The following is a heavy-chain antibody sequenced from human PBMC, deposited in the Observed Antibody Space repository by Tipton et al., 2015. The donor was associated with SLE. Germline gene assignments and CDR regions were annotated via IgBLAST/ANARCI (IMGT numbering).Heavy chain of an antibody. D-gene: IGHD6-13*01. CDR3: AKVRGSSSY. J-gene: IGHJ4*02. Sequence: GSLRLSCTGSGFNFDDYAINWVRQAPGKGLEWVSVVYGGGGTYYADSVKGRFTISRDNSKNTLYLQMNSLRAEDTAVYYCAKVRGSSSYWGQGTLVTVSS. V-gene: IGHV3-23*03. CDR1: GFNFDDYA. CDR2: VYGGGGT.